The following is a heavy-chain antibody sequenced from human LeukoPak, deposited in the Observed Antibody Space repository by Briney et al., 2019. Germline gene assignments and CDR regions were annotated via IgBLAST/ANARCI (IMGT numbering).Heavy chain of an antibody. J-gene: IGHJ6*02. V-gene: IGHV3-21*01. D-gene: IGHD2-2*01. CDR2: ISSSSSYI. CDR3: ARRDIVVVPAAMTVYYYYGMDV. Sequence: GGSLRLSCAASGFTFSSYSMNWVRQAPGKGLEWVSSISSSSSYIYYADSVKGRFTISRDNAKNSLYLQMNSLRAEDTAVYYCARRDIVVVPAAMTVYYYYGMDVWGQGTTVTVSS. CDR1: GFTFSSYS.